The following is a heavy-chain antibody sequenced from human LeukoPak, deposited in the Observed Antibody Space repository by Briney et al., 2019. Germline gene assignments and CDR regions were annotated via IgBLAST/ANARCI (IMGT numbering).Heavy chain of an antibody. D-gene: IGHD3-3*01. CDR3: ARLLWSGYYPPWFDP. CDR1: GGSISSYY. J-gene: IGHJ5*02. V-gene: IGHV4-4*09. CDR2: IYTSGST. Sequence: SETLSLTCTVSGGSISSYYWSWIRQPPGKGQEWIGYIYTSGSTNYNPSLKSRVTISVDTSKNQFSLKLSSVTAADTAVYYCARLLWSGYYPPWFDPWGQRTLVTLSS.